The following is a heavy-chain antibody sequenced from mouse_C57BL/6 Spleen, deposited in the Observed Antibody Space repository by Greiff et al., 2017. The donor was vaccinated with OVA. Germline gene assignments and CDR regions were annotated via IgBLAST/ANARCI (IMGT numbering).Heavy chain of an antibody. V-gene: IGHV1-55*01. CDR1: GYTFTSYW. J-gene: IGHJ2*01. Sequence: VQLQQPGAELVKPGASVKMSCKASGYTFTSYWITWVKQRPGQGLEWIGDIYPGSGSTNYNEKFKSKATLTVDKSTSTAYMQLSSLTSEDSAVYYCARDDLTLDYWGQGTTLTVSS. CDR3: ARDDLTLDY. CDR2: IYPGSGST. D-gene: IGHD2-3*01.